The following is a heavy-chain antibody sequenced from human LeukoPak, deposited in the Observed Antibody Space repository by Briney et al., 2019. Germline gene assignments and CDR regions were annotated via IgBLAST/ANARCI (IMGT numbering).Heavy chain of an antibody. D-gene: IGHD5-18*01. CDR3: ARVRPDTAMGYFDY. CDR2: INPSGGST. CDR1: GYTFTSSY. V-gene: IGHV1-46*01. Sequence: GASVKVSCKASGYTFTSSYMHWGRQAPGQGLEWIGIINPSGGSTSYAQKFQGRVTMTRDTSTSTVYMELSSLRSEDTAVYYCARVRPDTAMGYFDYWGQGTLVTVSS. J-gene: IGHJ4*02.